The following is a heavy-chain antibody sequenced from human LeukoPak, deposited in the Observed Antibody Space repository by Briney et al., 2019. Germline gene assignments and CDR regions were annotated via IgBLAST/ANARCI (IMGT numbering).Heavy chain of an antibody. V-gene: IGHV3-30*02. Sequence: GGTLRLSCAASGFTFSSYGMSWVRQAPGKGLEWVAFIRYDGSNKYYADSVKGRLTISRDNAKNSLCLQMNSLRAEDTAVYYCARTQQLGRYFDYWGQGTLVTVSS. CDR2: IRYDGSNK. D-gene: IGHD6-13*01. J-gene: IGHJ4*02. CDR3: ARTQQLGRYFDY. CDR1: GFTFSSYG.